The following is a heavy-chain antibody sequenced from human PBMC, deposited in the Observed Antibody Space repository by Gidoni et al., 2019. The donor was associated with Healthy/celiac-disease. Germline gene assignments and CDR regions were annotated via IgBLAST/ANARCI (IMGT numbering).Heavy chain of an antibody. V-gene: IGHV4-34*01. Sequence: QVQLQPWGAGLLKPSATLSLTCAVYGGSFSGYYWSWIRQPPGKGLEWIGEINHSGSTNYNPSLKSRVTISVDTSKNQFSLKLSSVTAADTAVYYCAGGPWVGGYKTHYWGQGTLVTVSS. CDR3: AGGPWVGGYKTHY. CDR2: INHSGST. J-gene: IGHJ4*02. CDR1: GGSFSGYY. D-gene: IGHD5-12*01.